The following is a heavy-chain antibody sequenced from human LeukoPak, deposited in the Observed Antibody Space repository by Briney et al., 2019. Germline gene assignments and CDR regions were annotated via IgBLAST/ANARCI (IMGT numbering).Heavy chain of an antibody. V-gene: IGHV3-7*03. CDR2: IKQDGSEK. J-gene: IGHJ5*02. CDR3: ARDQRLGDYVWGSYRYNWFDP. Sequence: GGSLRLSCAASGFTFSSYWMSWVRQAPGKGLDWVANIKQDGSEKYYVDSVKGRFTISRDNAKNSLYLQMNSLRAEDTAVYYCARDQRLGDYVWGSYRYNWFDPWGQGTLVTVSS. D-gene: IGHD3-16*02. CDR1: GFTFSSYW.